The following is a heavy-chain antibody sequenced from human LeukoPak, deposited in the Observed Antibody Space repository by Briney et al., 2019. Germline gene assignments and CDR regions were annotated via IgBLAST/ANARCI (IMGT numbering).Heavy chain of an antibody. Sequence: GGSLRLSCAASGFAFSGSALHRVRQASGRGLEWVGRIRSKPHNYATGYAASVKDRFTISRDDSKNTAYLQMNNLKSEDTAMYYCVRHYYDSSGYFVGDYWGQGTLVTVSS. CDR3: VRHYYDSSGYFVGDY. J-gene: IGHJ4*02. V-gene: IGHV3-73*01. CDR2: IRSKPHNYAT. CDR1: GFAFSGSA. D-gene: IGHD3-22*01.